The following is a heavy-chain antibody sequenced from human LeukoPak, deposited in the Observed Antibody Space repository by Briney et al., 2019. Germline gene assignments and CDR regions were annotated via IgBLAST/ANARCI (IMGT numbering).Heavy chain of an antibody. CDR3: ARDIGIYPHVAFDI. D-gene: IGHD1-26*01. J-gene: IGHJ3*02. CDR2: IYYSGST. CDR1: GGSIRSSDYY. Sequence: SETLSLTCTVSGGSIRSSDYYWGWIRQPPEKGLEWVGNIYYSGSTYYNPSLESRVTISVDTSLTQFSLRLTSVTAADTAVYFCARDIGIYPHVAFDIWGQGTLVTVSS. V-gene: IGHV4-39*07.